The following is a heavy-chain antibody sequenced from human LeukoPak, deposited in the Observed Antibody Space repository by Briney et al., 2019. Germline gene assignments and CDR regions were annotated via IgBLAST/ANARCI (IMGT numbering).Heavy chain of an antibody. V-gene: IGHV4-39*01. CDR1: GGSISSSSYY. CDR3: ARLGYSYGSL. Sequence: SGTLSLTCTVSGGSISSSSYYWGWIRQPPGKGLEWIGSIYYSGSTYYNPSLKSRVTISVDTSKNQFSLKLSSVTAADTAVYYCARLGYSYGSLWGQGTLVTVSS. D-gene: IGHD5-18*01. CDR2: IYYSGST. J-gene: IGHJ4*02.